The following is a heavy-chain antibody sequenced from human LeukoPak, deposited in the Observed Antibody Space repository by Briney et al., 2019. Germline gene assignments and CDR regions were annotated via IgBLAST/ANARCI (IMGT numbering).Heavy chain of an antibody. J-gene: IGHJ4*02. CDR2: ISTYNGNT. CDR1: GYTFTSYG. V-gene: IGHV1-18*01. Sequence: ASVKVSCKASGYTFTSYGISWVRQAPGQGLEWMGWISTYNGNTNYAQKLQGKVTMTTDTSTSTAYMELRSLRSDDTAVYYCARDSSGWYYFDYWGQGTLVTVSS. CDR3: ARDSSGWYYFDY. D-gene: IGHD6-19*01.